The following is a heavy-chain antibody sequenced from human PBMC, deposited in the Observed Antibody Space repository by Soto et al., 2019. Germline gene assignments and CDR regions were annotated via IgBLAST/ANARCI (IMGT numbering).Heavy chain of an antibody. V-gene: IGHV1-18*04. CDR2: ISAYNGNT. Sequence: XSGKVSCKASGYTFTSYGLGWVRQAPGQGLEWMGWISAYNGNTNYAQKLQGRVTMTTDTSTSTAYMELRSLRSDDTAVYYCARSPDSSGYPDFDYWGQGTLVTVSS. CDR3: ARSPDSSGYPDFDY. J-gene: IGHJ4*02. D-gene: IGHD3-22*01. CDR1: GYTFTSYG.